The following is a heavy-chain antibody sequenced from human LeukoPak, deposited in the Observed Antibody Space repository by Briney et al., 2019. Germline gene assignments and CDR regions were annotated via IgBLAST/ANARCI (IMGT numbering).Heavy chain of an antibody. CDR3: TTRPIKGRYQLLYSYDFWSAFYPDNFDY. V-gene: IGHV1-24*01. J-gene: IGHJ4*02. D-gene: IGHD3-3*01. CDR2: FDPEDGET. CDR1: GYTLTELS. Sequence: ASVKVSCKVSGYTLTELSMHWVRQAPGKGLEWMGVFDPEDGETIYSQKFQGRVTMTEDTTTDTAYMELSSLRSEDTAVYYCTTRPIKGRYQLLYSYDFWSAFYPDNFDYWGQGTLVTVSS.